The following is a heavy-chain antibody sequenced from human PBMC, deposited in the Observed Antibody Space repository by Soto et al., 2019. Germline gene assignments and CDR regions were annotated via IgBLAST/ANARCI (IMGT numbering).Heavy chain of an antibody. CDR1: GNSFTTYY. D-gene: IGHD6-13*01. V-gene: IGHV1-46*01. CDR3: AISSWSLGGLDY. Sequence: ASVKVSCKASGNSFTTYYIHWVRQAPGHGLEGMGIINPNGGSTRFAQTFQGRITMTTDTSTSTVYMELRSLRSEDTAVYYCAISSWSLGGLDYWGQGTLVTVSS. J-gene: IGHJ4*02. CDR2: INPNGGST.